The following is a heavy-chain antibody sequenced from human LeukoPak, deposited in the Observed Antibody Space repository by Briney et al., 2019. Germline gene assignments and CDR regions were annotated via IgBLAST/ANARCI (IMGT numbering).Heavy chain of an antibody. CDR3: ARHLRRISPYDAFDI. Sequence: SETLSLTCTVSGGSISSSSYYWGWIRQPPGKGLEWIGSIYYSGSTYYNPSLKSRVTISVDTSKNQFSLKLSSVTAADTAVYYCARHLRRISPYDAFDIWGQGTMVTVSS. J-gene: IGHJ3*02. V-gene: IGHV4-39*01. D-gene: IGHD3-3*01. CDR1: GGSISSSSYY. CDR2: IYYSGST.